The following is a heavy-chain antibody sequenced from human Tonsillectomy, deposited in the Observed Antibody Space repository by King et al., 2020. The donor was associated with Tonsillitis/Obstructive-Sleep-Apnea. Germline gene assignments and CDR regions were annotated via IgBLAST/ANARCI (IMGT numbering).Heavy chain of an antibody. CDR1: GFSFTNAW. V-gene: IGHV3-15*07. CDR3: TTRFGGGSGHIFDY. Sequence: VQLVESGGGLVKPGGSLRLSCAASGFSFTNAWMNWVRQAPGKGLEWVGRIKTKTDGGTTDYAAPVKGRFTISRDDSKNTLYLQMNSLRTEDTALYYCTTRFGGGSGHIFDYWGQGTLVTVSS. D-gene: IGHD2-15*01. CDR2: IKTKTDGGTT. J-gene: IGHJ4*02.